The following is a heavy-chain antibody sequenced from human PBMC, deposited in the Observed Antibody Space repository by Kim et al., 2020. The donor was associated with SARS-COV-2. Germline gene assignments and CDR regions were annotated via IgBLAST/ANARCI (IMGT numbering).Heavy chain of an antibody. V-gene: IGHV3-30*02. CDR3: SKDVRSDGIAVAGR. Sequence: ADSVKGRFTISRDNTKNTLYLQMNSLKAEDTAVYYCSKDVRSDGIAVAGRWGGGTLVTVSS. D-gene: IGHD6-19*01. J-gene: IGHJ4*02.